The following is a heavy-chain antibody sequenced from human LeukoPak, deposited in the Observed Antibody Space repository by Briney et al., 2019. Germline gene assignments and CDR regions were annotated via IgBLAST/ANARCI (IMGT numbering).Heavy chain of an antibody. CDR3: ARSGTEWLLPRYYYYYMDV. CDR1: GFTFSAYW. CDR2: INEAGSLK. J-gene: IGHJ6*03. V-gene: IGHV3-7*01. D-gene: IGHD3-3*01. Sequence: GGSLRLSCAASGFTFSAYWMTWVRQAPGKGLEWVTIINEAGSLKYYVDSVKGRFTISRDNTKNSLYLQMSTLRVEDTAVYYCARSGTEWLLPRYYYYYMDVWGKGTTVTISS.